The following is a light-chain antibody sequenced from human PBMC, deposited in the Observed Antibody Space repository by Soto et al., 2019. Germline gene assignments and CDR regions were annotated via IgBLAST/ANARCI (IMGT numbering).Light chain of an antibody. V-gene: IGKV3-15*01. CDR1: QSVSHS. CDR2: GAS. CDR3: QQYSKWPWT. Sequence: EIVMTQSPATLSVSPGERATLSCRASQSVSHSLAWHQQKPGQAPRLLIYGASTRATGIPARFSGSGSRTEFTLTISSLQSEDFAVYYCQQYSKWPWTFGQGTKVEI. J-gene: IGKJ1*01.